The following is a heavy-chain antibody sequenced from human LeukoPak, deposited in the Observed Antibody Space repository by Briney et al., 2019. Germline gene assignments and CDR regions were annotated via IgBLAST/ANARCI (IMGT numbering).Heavy chain of an antibody. J-gene: IGHJ6*03. CDR1: GGSINTYY. Sequence: SETLSLTCTVSGGSINTYYWSWIRKRAGKGLEWIGRIYTSGSTDHNPSLKSRVTMSVDTSKNQFSLKLNSVTAADTAVYYCARERGLWPAYDYCMDVWGKGTMVTVSS. V-gene: IGHV4-4*07. CDR2: IYTSGST. CDR3: ARERGLWPAYDYCMDV. D-gene: IGHD3-16*01.